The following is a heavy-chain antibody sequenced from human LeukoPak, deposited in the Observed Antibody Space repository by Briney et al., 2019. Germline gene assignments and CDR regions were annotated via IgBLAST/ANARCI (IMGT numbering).Heavy chain of an antibody. V-gene: IGHV1-8*01. CDR2: MNPKSGNT. Sequence: ASVKVSCKASGYTFTSYDVNWVRQATGQGLEWMGWMNPKSGNTGYAQKFQGRVTMTRNTSISTAYMELSSLRSEDTAVYYCARARRLGYCSGGSCSYYFDYWGQGTLVTVSS. CDR1: GYTFTSYD. CDR3: ARARRLGYCSGGSCSYYFDY. J-gene: IGHJ4*02. D-gene: IGHD2-15*01.